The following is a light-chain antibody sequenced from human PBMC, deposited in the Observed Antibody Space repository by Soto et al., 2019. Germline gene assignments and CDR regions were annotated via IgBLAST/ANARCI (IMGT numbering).Light chain of an antibody. V-gene: IGKV1-5*01. CDR2: HAS. CDR1: QSISSW. CDR3: QQYNSYS. J-gene: IGKJ1*01. Sequence: DIQMTQSPSTLSASVGDRVTITCRASQSISSWLAWYQQKPGKAPKLLIYHASNLQSGVPSRFSGSGSGTEFTLTISSLQPDDFATYYCQQYNSYSFGQVTKVDIK.